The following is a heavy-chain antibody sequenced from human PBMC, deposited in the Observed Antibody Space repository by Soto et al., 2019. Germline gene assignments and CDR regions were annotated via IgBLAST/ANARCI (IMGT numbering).Heavy chain of an antibody. Sequence: PGGSLRLSCAASGFKFSNYAMSWVRQAPGKGLEWVSLISATGGVTYYADSVKGRFTISRDNSHNTLYLQVHSLTAEDTAVYYCAKDRGAGGNSAFYFDFWGQGAQVTVSS. CDR2: ISATGGVT. CDR3: AKDRGAGGNSAFYFDF. J-gene: IGHJ4*02. D-gene: IGHD3-16*01. V-gene: IGHV3-23*01. CDR1: GFKFSNYA.